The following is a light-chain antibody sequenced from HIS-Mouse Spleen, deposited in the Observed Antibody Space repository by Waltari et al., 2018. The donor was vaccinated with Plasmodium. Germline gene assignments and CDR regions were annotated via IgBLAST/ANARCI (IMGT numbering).Light chain of an antibody. J-gene: IGKJ3*01. Sequence: EIVMTQSPATLSVSPGDRATLACRASQRASSNLAGYQQKPGPAPRLLIYGASTRATGIPARLSGSGSGTEFTLTISSLQSEDFAVYYCQQYNNWSFTFGPGTKVDIK. CDR3: QQYNNWSFT. CDR2: GAS. V-gene: IGKV3-15*01. CDR1: QRASSN.